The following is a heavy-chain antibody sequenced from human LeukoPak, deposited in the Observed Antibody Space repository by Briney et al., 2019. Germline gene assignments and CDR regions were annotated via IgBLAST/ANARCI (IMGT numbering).Heavy chain of an antibody. D-gene: IGHD3-10*01. Sequence: GSLRLSCAASGFTFSSYGMHWVRQAPGKGLEWVAVIWYDGSNKYYADSVKGRFTISRDNSKNTLYLQMNSLRAEDTAVYYCARDGRVWFGELLYYDWFDWFDPWGQGTLVTVSS. V-gene: IGHV3-33*01. CDR2: IWYDGSNK. CDR3: ARDGRVWFGELLYYDWFDWFDP. J-gene: IGHJ5*02. CDR1: GFTFSSYG.